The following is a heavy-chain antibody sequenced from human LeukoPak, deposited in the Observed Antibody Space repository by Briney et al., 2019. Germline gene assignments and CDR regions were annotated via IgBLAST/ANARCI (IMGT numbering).Heavy chain of an antibody. V-gene: IGHV3-33*01. CDR1: GFTFSSYG. Sequence: PGRSLRLSCAASGFTFSSYGMHWVRQAPGKGLEWVAVIWYDGSNKYYADSVKGRFTISRDNSKNTLYLQVNSLRAEDTAVYYCAREGPNNWFDPWGQGTLVTVSS. J-gene: IGHJ5*02. CDR2: IWYDGSNK. CDR3: AREGPNNWFDP.